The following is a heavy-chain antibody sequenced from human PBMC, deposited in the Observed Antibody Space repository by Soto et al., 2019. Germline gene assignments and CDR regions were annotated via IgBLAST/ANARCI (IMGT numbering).Heavy chain of an antibody. CDR3: ARGAVTGTSLFDY. V-gene: IGHV3-48*02. CDR1: GFTLTTYS. Sequence: GALRLSGAVSGFTLTTYSMNWVLQAPGKGLEWISFINKNGFTIYYADSVKGRFTISRDYAKNSLYLQMDSLRHEDTAVYYCARGAVTGTSLFDYWGLGTLVTVSS. J-gene: IGHJ4*02. CDR2: INKNGFTI. D-gene: IGHD6-19*01.